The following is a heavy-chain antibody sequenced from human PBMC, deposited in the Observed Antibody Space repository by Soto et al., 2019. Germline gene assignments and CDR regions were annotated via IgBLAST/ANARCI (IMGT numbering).Heavy chain of an antibody. J-gene: IGHJ3*02. Sequence: QVQLVESGGGVVQPGRSLRLSCAASGFTFSSYGMHWVRQAPGKGLEWVALISYDGSNKYYADSVKGRFTISRDNSMNTLFQQMNSLRTEDSAVYYCAKDQGHGGQGAFDIWGQGTMVTVSS. V-gene: IGHV3-30*18. CDR1: GFTFSSYG. CDR3: AKDQGHGGQGAFDI. CDR2: ISYDGSNK.